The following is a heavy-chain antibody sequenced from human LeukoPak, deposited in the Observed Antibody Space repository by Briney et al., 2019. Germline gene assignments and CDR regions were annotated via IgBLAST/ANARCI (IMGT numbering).Heavy chain of an antibody. V-gene: IGHV4-34*01. CDR2: INHSGST. Sequence: SETLSLTCAVYGGSFSGYYWSWIRQPPGKGLEWIGEINHSGSTNYNPSLKSRVTISVDTSKNQFSLKLSSVTAADTAVYYCASYYYDSSGYYAWGQGTLVTVSS. D-gene: IGHD3-22*01. CDR1: GGSFSGYY. J-gene: IGHJ5*02. CDR3: ASYYYDSSGYYA.